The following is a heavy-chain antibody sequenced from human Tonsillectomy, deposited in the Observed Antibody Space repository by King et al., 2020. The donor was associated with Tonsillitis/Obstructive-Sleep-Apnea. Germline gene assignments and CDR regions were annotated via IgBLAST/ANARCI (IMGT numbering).Heavy chain of an antibody. CDR2: ISSSGSYI. J-gene: IGHJ4*02. V-gene: IGHV3-21*01. D-gene: IGHD2-15*01. CDR1: GFTFSSDS. CDR3: ARDPTVVVVAATPYFDY. Sequence: VQLVESGGGLVKPGGSLRLSCAASGFTFSSDSMNWVRQAPGKGLEWVSSISSSGSYIHYADSVKGRCTISRDNAKNSLFLQMNSLRADDTAVYYCARDPTVVVVAATPYFDYWGQGTLVTVSS.